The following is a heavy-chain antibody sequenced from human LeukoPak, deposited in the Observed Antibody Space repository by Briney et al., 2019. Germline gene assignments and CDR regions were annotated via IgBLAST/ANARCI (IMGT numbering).Heavy chain of an antibody. CDR3: ARGYRNNWRFDY. D-gene: IGHD1-1*01. J-gene: IGHJ4*02. Sequence: SETLSLTCTVSGVSVRSDSNYWSWIRQPPGKGLEWIGYISYSGNTDYNPSLKSRVTMSLGTSKNDLSLTLDSVTAADTAVYYCARGYRNNWRFDYWGQGTLVTVSS. CDR1: GVSVRSDSNY. V-gene: IGHV4-61*03. CDR2: ISYSGNT.